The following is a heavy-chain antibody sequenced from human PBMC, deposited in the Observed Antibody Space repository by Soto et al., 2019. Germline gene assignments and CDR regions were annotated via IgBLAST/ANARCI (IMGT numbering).Heavy chain of an antibody. CDR1: GGSISSGGYY. J-gene: IGHJ4*02. V-gene: IGHV4-31*01. Sequence: QVQLQESGPGLVKPSQTLSLTCTVSGGSISSGGYYWSWIRQHPGKGLEWIGYIYYSGNTYDNPSLQSPVTISVDTSKNRFSLKLTSVTAADTAVYYCASTYYNATTGHCDYWGQGTLVTVSS. CDR2: IYYSGNT. D-gene: IGHD3-22*01. CDR3: ASTYYNATTGHCDY.